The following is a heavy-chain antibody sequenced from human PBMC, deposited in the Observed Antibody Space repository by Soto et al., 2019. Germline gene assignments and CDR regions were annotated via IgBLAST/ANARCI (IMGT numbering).Heavy chain of an antibody. D-gene: IGHD2-2*01. CDR3: ARGSTSWYFDF. V-gene: IGHV3-7*01. CDR1: GFTFNRYW. J-gene: IGHJ4*02. Sequence: GGSLRLSCAGSGFTFNRYWMSWVRQAPGKGLEWVANIKKDGSEQYYVDSVKGRFTVSRDNAKNSLTLQMSGLRAEDTAVYYCARGSTSWYFDFWGQGTLVTVSS. CDR2: IKKDGSEQ.